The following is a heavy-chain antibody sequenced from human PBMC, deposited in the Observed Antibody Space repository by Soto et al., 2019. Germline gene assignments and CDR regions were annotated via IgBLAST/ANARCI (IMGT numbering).Heavy chain of an antibody. V-gene: IGHV1-18*04. Sequence: ASVKVSCKASGYTFTSYGISWVRQAPGQGLEWMGWISAYNGNTNYAQKLQGRVTMTTDTSTSTAYMELRSLRSDDTAVYYCARDMVLVPAAIRAYYYYGMDVWGQGNTVTVSS. J-gene: IGHJ6*02. CDR3: ARDMVLVPAAIRAYYYYGMDV. D-gene: IGHD2-2*02. CDR1: GYTFTSYG. CDR2: ISAYNGNT.